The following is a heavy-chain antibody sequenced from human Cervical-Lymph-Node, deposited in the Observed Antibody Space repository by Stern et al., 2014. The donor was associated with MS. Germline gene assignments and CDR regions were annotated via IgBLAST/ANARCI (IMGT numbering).Heavy chain of an antibody. Sequence: EVQLVESGGGLVKPGGSLRLSCAASGFTFSTYSMNWVRQAPGKGLEWVSSIDPSSTYIYYPDSMKGRFTISRDNAKKSVYLQMNSLRAEDTAVYFCVRGNNGNYDYWGQGTLVTVSS. CDR1: GFTFSTYS. J-gene: IGHJ4*02. CDR3: VRGNNGNYDY. CDR2: IDPSSTYI. D-gene: IGHD1/OR15-1a*01. V-gene: IGHV3-21*01.